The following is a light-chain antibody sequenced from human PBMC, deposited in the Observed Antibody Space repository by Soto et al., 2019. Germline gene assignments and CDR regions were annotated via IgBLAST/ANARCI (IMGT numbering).Light chain of an antibody. Sequence: EVVMTQSPATLSVSPGERATLSCRASQNVNANLAWYQQKPGQAPRLLIQGASTRATGIPAGFSGSGVGTECILSISGLRSEDFAVYYCQQYNTWRWTVGRGTKVEGK. CDR1: QNVNAN. CDR2: GAS. CDR3: QQYNTWRWT. J-gene: IGKJ1*01. V-gene: IGKV3-15*01.